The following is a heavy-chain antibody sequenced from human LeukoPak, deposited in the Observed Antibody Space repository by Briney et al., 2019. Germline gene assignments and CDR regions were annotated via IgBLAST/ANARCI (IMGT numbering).Heavy chain of an antibody. D-gene: IGHD3-3*01. CDR3: ARDRLRFLEWSARNNWFDP. J-gene: IGHJ5*02. V-gene: IGHV1-2*06. Sequence: ASVKVSCKASGYTFIGYYMHWVRQAPGQGLEWMGRINPNSGGTNYAQKFQGRVTMTRDTSISTAFMELSRLRSDDTAGYYCARDRLRFLEWSARNNWFDPWGQGTLVTVSS. CDR1: GYTFIGYY. CDR2: INPNSGGT.